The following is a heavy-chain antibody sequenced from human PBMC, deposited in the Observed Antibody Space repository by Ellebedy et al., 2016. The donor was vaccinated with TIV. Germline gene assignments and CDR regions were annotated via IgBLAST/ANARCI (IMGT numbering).Heavy chain of an antibody. Sequence: MPSETLSLTCTVSGGSISSGGYYWSWIRQHPGKGLEWIGYIYYSGSTYYNPSLKSRVTISVDTSKNQFSLKLSSVTAADTAVYYCARGPAARKGHRWLDPWGQGTLVTVSS. CDR2: IYYSGST. V-gene: IGHV4-31*03. CDR3: ARGPAARKGHRWLDP. CDR1: GGSISSGGYY. D-gene: IGHD6-6*01. J-gene: IGHJ5*02.